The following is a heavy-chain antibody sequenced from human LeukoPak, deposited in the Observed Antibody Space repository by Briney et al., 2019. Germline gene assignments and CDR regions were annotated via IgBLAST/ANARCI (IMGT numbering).Heavy chain of an antibody. CDR2: IYYSGST. CDR1: GGSISSYY. CDR3: AASQGRSDAFDI. J-gene: IGHJ3*02. D-gene: IGHD2-2*01. Sequence: PSETLSLTCTVSGGSISSYYWSWIRQPPGKGLEWIGYIYYSGSTNYNPSLKSRVTISVDTPKNQFSLKLSSVTAADTAVYHCAASQGRSDAFDIWGQGTMVTVSS. V-gene: IGHV4-59*01.